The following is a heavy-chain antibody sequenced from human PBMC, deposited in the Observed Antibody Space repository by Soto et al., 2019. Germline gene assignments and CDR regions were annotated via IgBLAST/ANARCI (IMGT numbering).Heavy chain of an antibody. CDR1: GFTFSRYR. Sequence: SLRLSCAASGFTFSRYRMHWVRQAPGKGMEWVAVIWYDGSNKYYADSVKGRFTISRDNSKNTLYLQMNSPRAEDTAVYYCARERSPDTSFGEVIHWFAPWGQGTLVTVSS. CDR3: ARERSPDTSFGEVIHWFAP. J-gene: IGHJ5*02. CDR2: IWYDGSNK. V-gene: IGHV3-33*01. D-gene: IGHD3-3*01.